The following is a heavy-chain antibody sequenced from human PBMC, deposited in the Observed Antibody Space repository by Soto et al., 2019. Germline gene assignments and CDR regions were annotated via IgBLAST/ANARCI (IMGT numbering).Heavy chain of an antibody. CDR3: AIESGGYYSTVTGYYIGTRFDI. J-gene: IGHJ4*02. V-gene: IGHV3-7*01. CDR1: GFTFSDYW. Sequence: EVHLVESGGGLVQPGGSLRLSCAASGFTFSDYWMSWVRQAPGKGLEWVANIKHGGTDKYYVDSVKGRFTISRDDAKNSLYLQMNSLRAEDTAVYYCAIESGGYYSTVTGYYIGTRFDIWGQGTLVTVAS. CDR2: IKHGGTDK. D-gene: IGHD3-9*01.